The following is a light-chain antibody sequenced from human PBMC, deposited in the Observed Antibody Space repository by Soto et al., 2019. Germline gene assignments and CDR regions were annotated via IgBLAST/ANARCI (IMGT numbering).Light chain of an antibody. Sequence: QAVVTQPPSVSGAPGQRVTISCTGSSSNIGAGYDVHWYQQLPGTAPKLLIYGNINRPSGVPDRFSGSQSGTSASLAITGLQAEDEADYYCQSYDSSLSGWVFGGGTKLTVL. CDR1: SSNIGAGYD. J-gene: IGLJ3*02. V-gene: IGLV1-40*01. CDR2: GNI. CDR3: QSYDSSLSGWV.